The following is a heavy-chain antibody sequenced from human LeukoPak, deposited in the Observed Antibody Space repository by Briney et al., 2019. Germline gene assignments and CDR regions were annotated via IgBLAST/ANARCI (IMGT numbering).Heavy chain of an antibody. CDR1: GGSISSYY. D-gene: IGHD1-26*01. J-gene: IGHJ4*02. Sequence: SETLSLTCTVSGGSISSYYWSWIRQPPGKGLEGIGYIYYSGSTNYNPSLKSRVTIPVDTSKNQFSLKLSSVTAADTAVYYCARDFRGYSGNYEYYFDYWGQGTLVTVSS. CDR3: ARDFRGYSGNYEYYFDY. CDR2: IYYSGST. V-gene: IGHV4-59*01.